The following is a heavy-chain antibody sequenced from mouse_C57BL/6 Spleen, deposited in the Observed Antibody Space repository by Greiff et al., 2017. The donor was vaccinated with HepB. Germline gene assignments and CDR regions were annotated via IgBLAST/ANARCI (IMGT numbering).Heavy chain of an antibody. D-gene: IGHD3-2*02. J-gene: IGHJ2*01. V-gene: IGHV1-69*01. CDR1: GYTFTSYW. Sequence: VQLQQPGAELVMPGASVKLSCKASGYTFTSYWMHWVKQRPGQGLEWIGEIDPSDSYTNYNQKFKGKSTLTVDKSSSTAYMQLSSLTSEDSAVYYCARGDSSGYPYFDYWGQGTTLTVSS. CDR2: IDPSDSYT. CDR3: ARGDSSGYPYFDY.